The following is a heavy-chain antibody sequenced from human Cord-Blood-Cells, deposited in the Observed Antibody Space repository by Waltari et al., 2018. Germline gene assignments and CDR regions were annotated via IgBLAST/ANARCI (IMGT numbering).Heavy chain of an antibody. CDR2: IYYSGST. CDR1: GGSVSSGSYY. V-gene: IGHV4-61*01. CDR3: ARVSTRYDFWSGYYFDY. Sequence: QVQLQESGPGLVKPSETLSLTCTVPGGSVSSGSYYWSWIRQPPGKGLEWIGYIYYSGSTNYNPSLKSRVTISVDTSKNQFSLKLSSVTAADTAVYYCARVSTRYDFWSGYYFDYWGQGTLVTVSS. D-gene: IGHD3-3*01. J-gene: IGHJ4*02.